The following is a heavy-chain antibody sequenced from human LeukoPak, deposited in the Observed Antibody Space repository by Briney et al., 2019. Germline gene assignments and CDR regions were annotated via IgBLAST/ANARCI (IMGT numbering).Heavy chain of an antibody. V-gene: IGHV3-30*04. J-gene: IGHJ4*02. CDR1: GGTFSSYA. Sequence: SCKASGGTFSSYAMHWVRQAPGKGLEWVAVISYDGSNKYYADSVKGRLTISRDNSRNTLYLQMNSLRAEDTAVYYCARDHIMITFGGVINWGQGTLVTVSS. CDR3: ARDHIMITFGGVIN. D-gene: IGHD3-16*01. CDR2: ISYDGSNK.